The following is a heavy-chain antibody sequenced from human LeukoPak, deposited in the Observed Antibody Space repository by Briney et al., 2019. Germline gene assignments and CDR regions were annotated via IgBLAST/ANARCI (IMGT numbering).Heavy chain of an antibody. CDR1: GFTFSSYA. CDR2: ISGSGGST. D-gene: IGHD1-14*01. CDR3: ARYQGRTGTIDY. J-gene: IGHJ4*02. Sequence: PGGSLRLSCAASGFTFSSYAMSWVRQAPGKGLEWVSAISGSGGSTYYADSVKGRFTISRDNSKNTLYLQMNSLRAEDTAVYYCARYQGRTGTIDYWGQGTLVTVSS. V-gene: IGHV3-23*01.